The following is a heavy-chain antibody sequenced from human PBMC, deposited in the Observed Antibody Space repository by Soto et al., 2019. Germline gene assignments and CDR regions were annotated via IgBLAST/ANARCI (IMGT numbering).Heavy chain of an antibody. CDR3: ASGGTWFDP. CDR2: MYYNGNI. Sequence: SETLSLTCNVSGGSISNYYWTWVRQSPEKGLEWIGYMYYNGNINYNPSLKSRVTISIDTSKNQFSLTLKSVTAADTAVYYCASGGTWFDPWGQGVLVTVSS. CDR1: GGSISNYY. D-gene: IGHD3-16*01. J-gene: IGHJ5*02. V-gene: IGHV4-59*01.